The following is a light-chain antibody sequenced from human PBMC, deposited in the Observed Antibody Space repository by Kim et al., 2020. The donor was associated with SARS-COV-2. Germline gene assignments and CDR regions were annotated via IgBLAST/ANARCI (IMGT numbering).Light chain of an antibody. CDR1: QNIGNW. V-gene: IGKV1-5*03. CDR2: KAS. J-gene: IGKJ2*03. Sequence: DIQMTQSPSTLSASVGDRVTITCRASQNIGNWLAWYQHKSGKAPKLLIYKASSLESGVPSRFSGSGSGTEFTLTISSLQPDDFATYYCQQFDSSPSSFGQGTKLEI. CDR3: QQFDSSPSS.